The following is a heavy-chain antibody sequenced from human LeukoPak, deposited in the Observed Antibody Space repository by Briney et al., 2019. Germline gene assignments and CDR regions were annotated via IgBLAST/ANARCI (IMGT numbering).Heavy chain of an antibody. V-gene: IGHV4-34*01. Sequence: SETLSLTCAVYGGSLSGYYWSWIRQPPGKGLEWIGEINHSGSTNYNPSLKSRVTISVDTSKNQFSLKLSSVTAADTAVYYCARAGYYDYVWGSYRPYYFDYWGQGTLVTVSS. D-gene: IGHD3-16*02. CDR3: ARAGYYDYVWGSYRPYYFDY. CDR2: INHSGST. CDR1: GGSLSGYY. J-gene: IGHJ4*02.